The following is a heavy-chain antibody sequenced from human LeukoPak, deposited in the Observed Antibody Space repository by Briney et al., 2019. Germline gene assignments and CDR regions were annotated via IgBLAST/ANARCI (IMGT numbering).Heavy chain of an antibody. V-gene: IGHV3-7*01. CDR3: ARADHGYYGGVYIDV. J-gene: IGHJ6*03. Sequence: PGGSLRLSCAASGFTFSTYWMSWVRQAPGKGLEWVATIKADASSQYYLDSVKGRFTISRDNARNSLYLQMNSLRAEDTAVYYCARADHGYYGGVYIDVWGKGTTVTVSS. CDR1: GFTFSTYW. D-gene: IGHD4-17*01. CDR2: IKADASSQ.